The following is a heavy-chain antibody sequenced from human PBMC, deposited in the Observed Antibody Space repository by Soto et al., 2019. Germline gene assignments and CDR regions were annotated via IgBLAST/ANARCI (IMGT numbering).Heavy chain of an antibody. D-gene: IGHD2-15*01. Sequence: PSETLSLTCIVSDGSISSSSRYWGWIRQPPGKGLEWIGSMYYSGSTYYNPPLKSRVTISVDTSKNQFSLKLSSVTAADTAVYYCARARGARYFVYWGQGTLVTVSS. CDR2: MYYSGST. CDR3: ARARGARYFVY. V-gene: IGHV4-39*07. J-gene: IGHJ4*02. CDR1: DGSISSSSRY.